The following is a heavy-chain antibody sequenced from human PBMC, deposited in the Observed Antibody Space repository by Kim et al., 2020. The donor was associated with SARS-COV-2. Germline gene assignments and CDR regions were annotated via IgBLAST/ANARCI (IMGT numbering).Heavy chain of an antibody. Sequence: GGSLRLSCAASGFTFSSYAMSWVRQAPGKGLEWVSAISGSGGSTYYADSVKGRFTISRDNSKNTLYQQMNSLRAEDTAIYYCAKSPKSGTYAFDIWGQGTMVTVSS. CDR3: AKSPKSGTYAFDI. CDR2: ISGSGGST. CDR1: GFTFSSYA. V-gene: IGHV3-23*01. D-gene: IGHD1-26*01. J-gene: IGHJ3*02.